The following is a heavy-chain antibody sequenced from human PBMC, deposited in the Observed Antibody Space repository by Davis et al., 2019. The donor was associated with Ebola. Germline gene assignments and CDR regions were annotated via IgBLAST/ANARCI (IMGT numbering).Heavy chain of an antibody. CDR1: GGSISSHY. J-gene: IGHJ4*02. CDR2: IYYSGST. Sequence: PSETLSLTCTVSGGSISSHYWSWIRQPPGKGLEWIGYIYYSGSTNYNPSLKSRVTISVDTSKNQFPLKLSSVTAADTAVYYCARRAGMAAYYFDYWGQGTLVTVSS. D-gene: IGHD5-24*01. V-gene: IGHV4-59*11. CDR3: ARRAGMAAYYFDY.